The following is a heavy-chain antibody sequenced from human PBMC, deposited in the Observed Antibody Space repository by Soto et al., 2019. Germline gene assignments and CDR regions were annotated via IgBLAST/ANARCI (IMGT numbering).Heavy chain of an antibody. CDR2: INHSGST. CDR3: ARGHALRFLEWDFYYYYGMDV. CDR1: GGSFSGYY. Sequence: LSLTCAVYGGSFSGYYWSWIRQPPGKGLEWIGEINHSGSTNYNPSLKSRVTISVDTSKNQFSLKLSSVTAADTAVYYCARGHALRFLEWDFYYYYGMDVWGQGTTVTVYS. J-gene: IGHJ6*02. V-gene: IGHV4-34*01. D-gene: IGHD3-3*01.